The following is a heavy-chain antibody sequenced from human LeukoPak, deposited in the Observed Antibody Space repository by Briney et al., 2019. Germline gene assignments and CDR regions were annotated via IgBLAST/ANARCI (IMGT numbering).Heavy chain of an antibody. CDR3: ARAHVHGSSPRSFDY. V-gene: IGHV3-64*01. Sequence: GSLRLSCEASGFTFRNYVIHWVRQAPGKGLEYVSTINSSGNSKFYATSVRGRFTISRDNSNNTVYLQMASLRSEDMGMYYCARAHVHGSSPRSFDYWGQGTLVTVSS. CDR1: GFTFRNYV. CDR2: INSSGNSK. J-gene: IGHJ4*02. D-gene: IGHD6-6*01.